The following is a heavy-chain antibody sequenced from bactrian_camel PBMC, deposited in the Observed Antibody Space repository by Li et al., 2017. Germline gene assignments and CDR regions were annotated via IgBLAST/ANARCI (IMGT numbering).Heavy chain of an antibody. J-gene: IGHJ4*01. V-gene: IGHV3S41*01. Sequence: VESGGGSVQAGGSLRLSCAASGYPNSLCMGWFRQAPGKEREGVAAMDGDGSTSYADSVKGRFTISKDKSVNTLYLEMNNLEPEDTAVYYCAADNLGGIPCYSGSVGDYGFQGQGTQVTVS. CDR2: MDGDGST. CDR1: GYPNSLC. D-gene: IGHD3*01.